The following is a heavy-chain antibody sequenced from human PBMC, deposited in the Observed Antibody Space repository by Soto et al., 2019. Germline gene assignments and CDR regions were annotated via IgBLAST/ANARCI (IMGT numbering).Heavy chain of an antibody. CDR2: IHPTDGST. D-gene: IGHD6-13*01. J-gene: IGHJ4*02. Sequence: QVQLVQSGAEVKEPGASVKVSCKASGYNFASNHMHWVRQIPGQGLEWMGIIHPTDGSTSYAQRFPGRITLTRDAPTNTDYMELRGLPSEDTAVYYCVRDRFGSWTFDYWGQGTLLTVSS. V-gene: IGHV1-46*01. CDR3: VRDRFGSWTFDY. CDR1: GYNFASNH.